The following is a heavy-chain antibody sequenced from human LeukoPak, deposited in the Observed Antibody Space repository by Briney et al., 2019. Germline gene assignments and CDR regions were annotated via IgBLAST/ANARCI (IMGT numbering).Heavy chain of an antibody. CDR1: GFTFSSYS. CDR3: ARGGYSYGLYDY. CDR2: ISSSSSYI. Sequence: GGSLRLSCAASGFTFSSYSMNWVRQAPGKGLEWVSSISSSSSYIYYADSVKGRFTISRDNAKNSLYLQMNSLRADDTAVYYCARGGYSYGLYDYWGQGTLVTVSS. J-gene: IGHJ4*02. D-gene: IGHD5-18*01. V-gene: IGHV3-21*01.